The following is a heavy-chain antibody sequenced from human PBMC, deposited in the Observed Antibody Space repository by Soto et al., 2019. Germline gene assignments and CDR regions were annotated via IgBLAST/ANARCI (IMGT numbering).Heavy chain of an antibody. CDR2: IWYDGTQK. CDR1: GFTFNTYS. V-gene: IGHV3-33*01. D-gene: IGHD4-17*01. Sequence: PGGSLRLSCEASGFTFNTYSMHWVRQPPGKGLEWLAAIWYDGTQKYYADSVKGRFIISRDNSKTTLYLEMNSLRAEDTAVYYCARAGGTTVTGLWHFDSWGQGTLVTVSS. CDR3: ARAGGTTVTGLWHFDS. J-gene: IGHJ4*02.